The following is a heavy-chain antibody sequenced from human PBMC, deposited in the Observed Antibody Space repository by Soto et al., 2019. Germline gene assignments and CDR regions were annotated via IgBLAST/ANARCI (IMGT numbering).Heavy chain of an antibody. V-gene: IGHV1-69*01. J-gene: IGHJ4*02. CDR3: ARAYYYDSSGSSYYFDY. Sequence: QVQLVQSGAEVKKPGSSVKVSCTASGGTFSSYAISWVRQAPGQGLEWMGGIIPIFGTANYAQKFQGRVTITADESTSTAYMELSSLRSEDTAVYYCARAYYYDSSGSSYYFDYWGQGTLVTVSS. CDR2: IIPIFGTA. D-gene: IGHD3-22*01. CDR1: GGTFSSYA.